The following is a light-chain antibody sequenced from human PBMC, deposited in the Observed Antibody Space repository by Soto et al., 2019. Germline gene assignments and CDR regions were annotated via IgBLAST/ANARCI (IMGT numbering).Light chain of an antibody. CDR3: QQYNNWPRT. Sequence: DIVLTQSPVTLSVSPGERATLSCRASQSISSNLAWYQQKPGQAPRLLIYDASSRATGIPARFSGSGSGTDFTLTISSLQSEDFAVYYCQQYNNWPRTFGQGTKVDIK. V-gene: IGKV3-15*01. J-gene: IGKJ1*01. CDR2: DAS. CDR1: QSISSN.